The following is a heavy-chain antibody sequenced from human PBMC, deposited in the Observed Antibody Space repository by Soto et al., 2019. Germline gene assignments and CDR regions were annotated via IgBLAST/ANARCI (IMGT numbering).Heavy chain of an antibody. D-gene: IGHD7-27*01. Sequence: GGSLRLSCAASGFTFSSYAMSWVRQAPGKGLEWVSAISSSGASTYYADSVQGRFTISRDNSKNTLYLQMNSLSADDTAVYYWGKEAPRSPTGAADPWGQGTLVTVSS. J-gene: IGHJ5*02. V-gene: IGHV3-23*01. CDR1: GFTFSSYA. CDR3: GKEAPRSPTGAADP. CDR2: ISSSGAST.